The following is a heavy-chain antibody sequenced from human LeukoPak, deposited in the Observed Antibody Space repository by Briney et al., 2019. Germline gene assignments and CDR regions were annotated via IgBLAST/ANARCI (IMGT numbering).Heavy chain of an antibody. J-gene: IGHJ3*02. CDR1: GFTFSDYY. D-gene: IGHD2-15*01. CDR3: AGGLYPNSPYCSGGSCQGAFDN. CDR2: ISRSSSYT. V-gene: IGHV3-11*03. Sequence: GGSLRLSCAASGFTFSDYYMSWIRQAPGKGLEWVSYISRSSSYTIYADSVKGRFTISRDNVKNSLYLQMNSLRAEDTAVYYCAGGLYPNSPYCSGGSCQGAFDNWGQGTMVTVSS.